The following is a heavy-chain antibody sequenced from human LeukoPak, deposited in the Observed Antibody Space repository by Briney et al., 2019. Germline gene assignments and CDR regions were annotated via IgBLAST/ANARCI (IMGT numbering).Heavy chain of an antibody. CDR1: GYTFTGYY. Sequence: ASVKVSCKASGYTFTGYYIHWVRQAPGQGLEWMGWINPNSGGTNYAQNFQGRVTMTWDTSISTAYMELSSLISDDTAVYYCAKSRVSGSGSVDYRGQGTLVTVSS. CDR2: INPNSGGT. J-gene: IGHJ4*02. D-gene: IGHD3-10*01. CDR3: AKSRVSGSGSVDY. V-gene: IGHV1-2*02.